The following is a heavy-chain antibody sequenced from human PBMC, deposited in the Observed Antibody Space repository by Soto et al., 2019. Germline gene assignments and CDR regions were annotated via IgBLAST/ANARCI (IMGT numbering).Heavy chain of an antibody. J-gene: IGHJ6*02. CDR3: ARSNYDILTGGYYYGMDV. V-gene: IGHV1-69*01. CDR1: GGTFSSYA. D-gene: IGHD3-9*01. CDR2: IIPIFGTA. Sequence: QVQLVQSGAEVKKPGSSVKVSCKASGGTFSSYAISWVRQAPGQGLEWMGGIIPIFGTANYAQKFQGRVTITADESTSTAYMELSSLRSEDTAVYYFARSNYDILTGGYYYGMDVWGQGTTVTVSS.